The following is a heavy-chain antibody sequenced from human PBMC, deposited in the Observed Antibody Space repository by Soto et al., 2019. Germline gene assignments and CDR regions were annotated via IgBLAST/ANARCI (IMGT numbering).Heavy chain of an antibody. Sequence: PGGSLRLSCAAPGFTFSTYSMNWVRQAPGKGLEWVSSISSSSTYIYYADSVKGRFTISRDNAKNSLYLQMNSLRAEDTAVYYCARYDSSGYYWPYYYYGMDVWGQGTTVTVSS. CDR2: ISSSSTYI. J-gene: IGHJ6*02. CDR1: GFTFSTYS. D-gene: IGHD3-22*01. CDR3: ARYDSSGYYWPYYYYGMDV. V-gene: IGHV3-21*01.